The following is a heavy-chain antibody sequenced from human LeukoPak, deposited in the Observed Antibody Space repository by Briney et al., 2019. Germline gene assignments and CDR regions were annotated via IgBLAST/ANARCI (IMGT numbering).Heavy chain of an antibody. V-gene: IGHV3-49*03. Sequence: SGGSLRLSCTASGFTFGDYAMSWFRQAPGKGLEWVGFIRSKAYGGTTEYAASVKGRFTISRDDSKSIAYLQMNSLKTEDTAVYYCTRAPLGYCSGGSCYPYYFDYWGQGTLVTVFS. CDR1: GFTFGDYA. D-gene: IGHD2-15*01. J-gene: IGHJ4*02. CDR3: TRAPLGYCSGGSCYPYYFDY. CDR2: IRSKAYGGTT.